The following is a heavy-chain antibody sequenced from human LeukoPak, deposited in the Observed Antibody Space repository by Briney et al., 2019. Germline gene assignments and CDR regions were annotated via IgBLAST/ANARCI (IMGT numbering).Heavy chain of an antibody. CDR1: GFTFSSYE. CDR2: ISSSGSAI. D-gene: IGHD3-22*01. CDR3: ARDRILKTYYYDSSCPEGDPD. Sequence: PGGSLRLSCAASGFTFSSYEMNWVRQAPGKGLEWVSYISSSGSAIYYADSVKGRFTISRDNAKNSLYLQMNSLRAEDTAVYYCARDRILKTYYYDSSCPEGDPDGGQGTLVTVSS. J-gene: IGHJ4*02. V-gene: IGHV3-48*03.